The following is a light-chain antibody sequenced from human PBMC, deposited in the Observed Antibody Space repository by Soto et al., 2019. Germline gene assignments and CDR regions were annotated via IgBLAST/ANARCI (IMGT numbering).Light chain of an antibody. Sequence: DIQMTQSPSTLSASVGVGVTITCRASQSISNWLAWYQQKPGKAPKLLIYRASNLESGVPSRFSGSGSGTEFTLTIRSLQPDDFATYYCQQYSTSPTFGGGTKVEIK. CDR2: RAS. CDR3: QQYSTSPT. J-gene: IGKJ4*01. CDR1: QSISNW. V-gene: IGKV1-5*03.